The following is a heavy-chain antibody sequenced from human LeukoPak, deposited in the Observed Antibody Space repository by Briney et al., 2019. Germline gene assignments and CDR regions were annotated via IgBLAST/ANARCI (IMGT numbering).Heavy chain of an antibody. CDR3: ARKLRLGGNWFDP. J-gene: IGHJ5*02. CDR2: IILISGTT. D-gene: IGHD1-26*01. V-gene: IGHV1-69*13. CDR1: GGTFTSYA. Sequence: SVKVSCKTSGGTFTSYAITWVRQAPGQGLEWMGKIILISGTTNYAQKFQGRVTFTADESTSTAYMELSSLRSEDTALYYCARKLRLGGNWFDPWGQGTLVTVSS.